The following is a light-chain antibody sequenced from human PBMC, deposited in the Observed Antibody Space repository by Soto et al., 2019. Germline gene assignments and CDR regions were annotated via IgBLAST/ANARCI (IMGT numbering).Light chain of an antibody. CDR3: SSYTSSSTLL. Sequence: QSALTQPASVSGSPGQSITISCTGTSSDVGGYNYVSWYQQHPGKAPKLMIYDVSNRPSGVSNRFSGSKSGNTASLTISGLQAEDEADYCCSSYTSSSTLLFGGGTTLTVL. CDR2: DVS. V-gene: IGLV2-14*01. J-gene: IGLJ2*01. CDR1: SSDVGGYNY.